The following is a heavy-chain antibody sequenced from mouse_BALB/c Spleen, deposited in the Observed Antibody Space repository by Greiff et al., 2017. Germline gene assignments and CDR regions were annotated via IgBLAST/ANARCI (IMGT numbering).Heavy chain of an antibody. D-gene: IGHD2-14*01. CDR1: GFTFSSYA. J-gene: IGHJ2*01. Sequence: EVNLVESGGGLVKPGGSLKLSCAASGFTFSSYAMSWVRQSPEKRLEWVAEISSGGSYTYYPDTVTGRFTISRDNAKNTLYLEMSSLRSEDTAMYYCARDRGAYYRYDGYYFDYWGQGTTLTVSS. CDR2: ISSGGSYT. V-gene: IGHV5-9-4*01. CDR3: ARDRGAYYRYDGYYFDY.